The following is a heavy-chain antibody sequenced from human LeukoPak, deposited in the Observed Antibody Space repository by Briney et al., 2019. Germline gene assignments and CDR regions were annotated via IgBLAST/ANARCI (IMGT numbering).Heavy chain of an antibody. CDR1: GFTFSSYA. CDR3: ARDRSILLWFGELLDY. J-gene: IGHJ4*02. V-gene: IGHV3-30-3*01. CDR2: ISYDGSNK. Sequence: GGSLRLSCAASGFTFSSYAMHWVRQAPGKGLEWVAVISYDGSNKYYADSVKGRFTIPRDNSKNTLYLQMNSLRAEDTAVYYCARDRSILLWFGELLDYWGQGTLVTVSS. D-gene: IGHD3-10*01.